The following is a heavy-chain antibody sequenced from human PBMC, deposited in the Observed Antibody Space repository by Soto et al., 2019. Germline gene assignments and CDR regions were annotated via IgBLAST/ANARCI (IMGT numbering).Heavy chain of an antibody. CDR1: GFTFSNAW. CDR3: AKDYHYAPLNGFDP. CDR2: ISGSGGST. V-gene: IGHV3-23*04. J-gene: IGHJ5*02. D-gene: IGHD3-10*01. Sequence: EVQLVESGGGLVKPGGSLRLSCAASGFTFSNAWMSWVRQAPGKGLEWVSAISGSGGSTYYADSVKGRFTISRDNSKNTLYLQMNSLRAEDTAVYYCAKDYHYAPLNGFDPWGQGTLVTVSS.